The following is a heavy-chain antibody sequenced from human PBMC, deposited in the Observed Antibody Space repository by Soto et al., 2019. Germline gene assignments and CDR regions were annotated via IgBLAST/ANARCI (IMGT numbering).Heavy chain of an antibody. Sequence: SETLSLTCTVSGGSISSSSYYWGWIRQPPGKGLEWIGSIYYSGSTYYNPSLKSRVTISVDTSKNQFSLKLSSVTAADTAVYYCARQVVGFLEWLLSVDYYYGMDVWAQGTAVTVSS. CDR3: ARQVVGFLEWLLSVDYYYGMDV. CDR2: IYYSGST. V-gene: IGHV4-39*01. J-gene: IGHJ6*02. D-gene: IGHD3-3*02. CDR1: GGSISSSSYY.